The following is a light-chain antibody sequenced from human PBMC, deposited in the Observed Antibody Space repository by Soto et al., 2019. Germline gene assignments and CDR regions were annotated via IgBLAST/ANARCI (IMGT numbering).Light chain of an antibody. CDR3: NSYTSSSNLV. V-gene: IGLV2-14*01. CDR2: DVS. CDR1: SSDVGGYNY. J-gene: IGLJ3*02. Sequence: QSALTQPASVSGSPGQSITISCTGTSSDVGGYNYVSWYQQHPGKAPKLLIYDVSNRPSVVSNRFSGSKSGNTASLTISGLQAEDEADYYCNSYTSSSNLVFGGGPMLTVL.